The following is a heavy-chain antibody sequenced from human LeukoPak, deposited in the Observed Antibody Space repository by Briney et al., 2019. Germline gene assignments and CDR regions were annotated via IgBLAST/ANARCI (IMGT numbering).Heavy chain of an antibody. D-gene: IGHD5-18*01. CDR1: GYTFTSYG. CDR3: AGVDTAMERSFQH. V-gene: IGHV1-18*01. J-gene: IGHJ1*01. Sequence: ASVKVFCKASGYTFTSYGISWVRQAPGQGLEWMGWISAYNGNTNYAQKLQGRVTMTTDTSTSTAYMELRSLRSDDTAVYYCAGVDTAMERSFQHWGQGTLVTVSS. CDR2: ISAYNGNT.